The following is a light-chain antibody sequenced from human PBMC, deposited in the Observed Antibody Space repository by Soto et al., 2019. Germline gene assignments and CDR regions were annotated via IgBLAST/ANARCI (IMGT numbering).Light chain of an antibody. J-gene: IGKJ4*01. CDR2: GAS. V-gene: IGKV3-15*01. CDR3: QQYIDWPLT. CDR1: QSINNN. Sequence: EIVMTQSPATLSVSPGERATLSCRASQSINNNLAWYQQKLGQGPRLLIYGASSRATGIPARFSGSGSGTGFTLTISSQQSEDFAIHYCQQYIDWPLTFGGGTKVEIK.